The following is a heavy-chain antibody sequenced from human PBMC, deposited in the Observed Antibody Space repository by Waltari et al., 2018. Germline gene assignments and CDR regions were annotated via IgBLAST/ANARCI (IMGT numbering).Heavy chain of an antibody. CDR1: GFTFSSYV. V-gene: IGHV3-23*04. Sequence: EVHLVESGGGLVQPGGSLRLSCVASGFTFSSYVMTWVRQAPGMGLEWVSGISGGGYTTNYADSVKGRFTISRDNSKNTLYLQMNSLRAEDTAVYYCAKGRWNGDYQFDNWGQGTLVTVSS. D-gene: IGHD4-17*01. CDR2: ISGGGYTT. J-gene: IGHJ4*02. CDR3: AKGRWNGDYQFDN.